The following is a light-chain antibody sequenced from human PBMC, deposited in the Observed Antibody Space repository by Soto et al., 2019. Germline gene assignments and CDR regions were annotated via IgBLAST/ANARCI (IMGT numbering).Light chain of an antibody. Sequence: EIVLTQSPGTLSLSPGERATLSCRASHSVNSNHLAWYQQKPSQAPRLLIYSASTRATGIPDRFSGSGSGTAFTLTISRVEAEDFAVFYCQQYGSSPQTFGQGTKLEIK. CDR2: SAS. CDR3: QQYGSSPQT. J-gene: IGKJ2*01. CDR1: HSVNSNH. V-gene: IGKV3-20*01.